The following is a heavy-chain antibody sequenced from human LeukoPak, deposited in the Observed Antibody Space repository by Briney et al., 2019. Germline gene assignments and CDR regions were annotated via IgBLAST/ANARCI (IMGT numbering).Heavy chain of an antibody. CDR1: GSTFSSYS. CDR2: ISSSSSTI. J-gene: IGHJ6*03. V-gene: IGHV3-48*02. Sequence: GGSLRLSCAASGSTFSSYSMNWVRQAPGKGLEWVSYISSSSSTIYYADSVKGRFTISRDNAKNSLYLQMNSLRDEDTVVYYCARVAAAGPYRRCYYMDVWGKGTTVTVSS. D-gene: IGHD6-13*01. CDR3: ARVAAAGPYRRCYYMDV.